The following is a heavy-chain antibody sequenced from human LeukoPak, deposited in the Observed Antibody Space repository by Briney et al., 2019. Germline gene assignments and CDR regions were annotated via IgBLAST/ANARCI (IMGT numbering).Heavy chain of an antibody. J-gene: IGHJ5*02. V-gene: IGHV1-2*02. CDR3: ARLLSPVGLVILS. CDR1: EYTFSVYH. D-gene: IGHD3/OR15-3a*01. Sequence: ASVKVSCKASEYTFSVYHIHWVRQAPGQGLEWMAWINPDSGDTNYAQKFQGRVTMTRDTSISTAYMEVSSLRSDDTAVYYCARLLSPVGLVILSWGQGTLVTVSS. CDR2: INPDSGDT.